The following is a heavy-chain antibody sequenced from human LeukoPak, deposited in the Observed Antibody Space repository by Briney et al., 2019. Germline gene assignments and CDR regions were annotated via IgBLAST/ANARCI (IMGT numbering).Heavy chain of an antibody. CDR3: ARVSGYCSTTSCRGIEY. CDR2: IYHSGST. J-gene: IGHJ4*02. Sequence: SETLSLTCAVSGGSISSNNWWSWVRQPPGKGLEWIGEIYHSGSTNYKPSLKSRVTISVDTSKNQFSLKLSSVTAADTAVYYCARVSGYCSTTSCRGIEYWGQGTLVTVS. CDR1: GGSISSNNW. D-gene: IGHD2-2*01. V-gene: IGHV4-4*02.